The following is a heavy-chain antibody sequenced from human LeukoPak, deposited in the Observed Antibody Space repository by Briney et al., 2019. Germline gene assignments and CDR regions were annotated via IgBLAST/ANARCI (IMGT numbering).Heavy chain of an antibody. J-gene: IGHJ1*01. Sequence: PGGSLRLSCAASEFTFNNYWMHWVRHAPGKGLVWVSRIKNDGKITTYADSVKGRFTTSRDNAKNTFYLQMNSLRVEDTAVYYCLLIILGGSSQHWGQGTLVTVSS. CDR1: EFTFNNYW. CDR3: LLIILGGSSQH. D-gene: IGHD3-3*01. V-gene: IGHV3-74*01. CDR2: IKNDGKIT.